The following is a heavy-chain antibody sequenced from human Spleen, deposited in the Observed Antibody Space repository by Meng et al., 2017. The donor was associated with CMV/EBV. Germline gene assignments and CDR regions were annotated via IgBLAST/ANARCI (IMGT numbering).Heavy chain of an antibody. D-gene: IGHD5-12*01. CDR3: ARGSWVYSDDDETTGLDY. J-gene: IGHJ4*02. V-gene: IGHV4-34*01. CDR1: GHFSGHY. Sequence: GHFSGHYWRLIRQPPGKGLEWIGEINHSGSTNYSPSLKSRLTISVDASNNQFSLTLTSVTAADTAVYYCARGSWVYSDDDETTGLDYWGPGTLVTVSS. CDR2: INHSGST.